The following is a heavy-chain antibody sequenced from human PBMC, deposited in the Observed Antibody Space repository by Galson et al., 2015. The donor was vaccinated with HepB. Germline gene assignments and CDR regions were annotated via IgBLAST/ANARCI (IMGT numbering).Heavy chain of an antibody. Sequence: SLSLSCAASGFTCSSSAMSWVRQTPGEGLEWVTAISGDASRTYYADSVKSRFTISSDNSKNTLYLQMNSLRVEDTAIYYCAKERSQSYSDCWGQGALVTVSS. D-gene: IGHD3-10*01. CDR2: ISGDASRT. CDR1: GFTCSSSA. V-gene: IGHV3-23*01. J-gene: IGHJ4*02. CDR3: AKERSQSYSDC.